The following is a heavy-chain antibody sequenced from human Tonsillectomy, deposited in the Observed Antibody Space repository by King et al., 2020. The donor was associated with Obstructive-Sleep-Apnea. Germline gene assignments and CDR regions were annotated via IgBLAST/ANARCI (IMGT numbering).Heavy chain of an antibody. CDR1: GFTFSSYA. CDR2: IIGSGGST. V-gene: IGHV3-23*04. J-gene: IGHJ4*02. D-gene: IGHD3-3*01. Sequence: VQLVESGGGLVQPGGSLRLSCAASGFTFSSYAMSWVRQAPGKGLEWVAAIIGSGGSTYYADSVKGRFTISRDNTKNTLYLQMNSLRAEDTAVYYCAKGAVPYDFWSGSALDYWGQGTLVTVSS. CDR3: AKGAVPYDFWSGSALDY.